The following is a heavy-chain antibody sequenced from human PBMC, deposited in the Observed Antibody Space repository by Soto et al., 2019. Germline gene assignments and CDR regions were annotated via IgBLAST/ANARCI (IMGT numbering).Heavy chain of an antibody. V-gene: IGHV4-59*08. D-gene: IGHD3-10*01. CDR1: GGSLSSYD. CDR2: IYYSGST. Sequence: SETLSVTSTVAGGSLSSYDVSWIRQPPGKGLEWIGYIYYSGSTNYNPSLKSRVTISVDTSKNQFSLKLSSVTAADTAVYYCARLTYYYGSGSYYNPFYVDYWGQGTLVTVSS. CDR3: ARLTYYYGSGSYYNPFYVDY. J-gene: IGHJ4*02.